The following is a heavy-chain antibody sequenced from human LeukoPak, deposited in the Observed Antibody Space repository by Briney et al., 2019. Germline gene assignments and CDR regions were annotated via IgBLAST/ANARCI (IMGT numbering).Heavy chain of an antibody. D-gene: IGHD6-13*01. J-gene: IGHJ6*02. CDR2: INHSGST. CDR1: GGSFSGYY. Sequence: PSETLSLTCAVYGGSFSGYYWSWIRQPPGKGLEWIGEINHSGSTNYNPSLKSRVTISVDTSKNQFSLKLSSVTAADTAVYYCARGPDYSSSWYLGYYYYGMDVWGQGTTVTVSS. CDR3: ARGPDYSSSWYLGYYYYGMDV. V-gene: IGHV4-34*01.